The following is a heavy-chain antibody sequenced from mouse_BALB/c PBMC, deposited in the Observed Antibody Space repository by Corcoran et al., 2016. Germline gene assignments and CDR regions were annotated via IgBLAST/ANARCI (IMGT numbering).Heavy chain of an antibody. CDR3: ARCYDGSSYWYFDV. D-gene: IGHD1-1*01. CDR1: GYTFTSYV. CDR2: INPYNDGT. V-gene: IGHV1S136*01. J-gene: IGHJ1*01. Sequence: EVQLQQSGPELVKPGASVKMSCKASGYTFTSYVMHWVKQKPGQGLEWIGYINPYNDGTKYNEKFKGKATLTSDKSSSTAYMELSSLTSEDSAVYYCARCYDGSSYWYFDVGGAGTTVTVSS.